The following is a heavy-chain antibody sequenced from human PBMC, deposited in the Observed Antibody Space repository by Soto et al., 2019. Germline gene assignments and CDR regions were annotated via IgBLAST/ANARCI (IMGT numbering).Heavy chain of an antibody. CDR1: GDSISSSTYY. D-gene: IGHD3-10*01. Sequence: SETLSLTCTVSGDSISSSTYYWGWIRQPPGKGLEWIGSIYYSGSTYYNPSLKSRVTISVDTSKNQFSLKLSSVTAADTAVYYCARLNLVRGVTYYYYYYGMDVWGQGTTVTVSS. J-gene: IGHJ6*02. CDR2: IYYSGST. V-gene: IGHV4-39*01. CDR3: ARLNLVRGVTYYYYYYGMDV.